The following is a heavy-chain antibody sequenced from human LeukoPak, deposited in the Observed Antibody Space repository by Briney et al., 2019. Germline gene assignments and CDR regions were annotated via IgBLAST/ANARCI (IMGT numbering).Heavy chain of an antibody. CDR2: IYYSGST. D-gene: IGHD6-13*01. Sequence: SETLSLTCTVSGGSISSGDYYWSWIRQPPGKGLEWIGYIYYSGSTYYNPSLKSRVTISVDTSKNQFSLKLNSVTAADTAVYYCARGRGYAAAGTRWFDPWGQGTLVTVSS. V-gene: IGHV4-30-4*01. J-gene: IGHJ5*02. CDR3: ARGRGYAAAGTRWFDP. CDR1: GGSISSGDYY.